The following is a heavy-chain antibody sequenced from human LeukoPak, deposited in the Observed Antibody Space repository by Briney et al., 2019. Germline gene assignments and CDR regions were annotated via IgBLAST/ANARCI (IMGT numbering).Heavy chain of an antibody. J-gene: IGHJ5*02. CDR1: GHTFSRSY. Sequence: GASVKVSCKASGHTFSRSYMHWVRQAPGQRLEWMGVINPSGTWTSDAQKFRGRITMTRDMSTSTDYMELRSLGFEDTAVYYCAKDNSVGDIAWWFDPWGQGTLVTVSS. CDR3: AKDNSVGDIAWWFDP. V-gene: IGHV1-46*01. D-gene: IGHD1-26*01. CDR2: INPSGTWT.